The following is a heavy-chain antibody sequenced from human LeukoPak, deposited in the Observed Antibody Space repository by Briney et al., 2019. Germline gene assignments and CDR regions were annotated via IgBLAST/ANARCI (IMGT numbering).Heavy chain of an antibody. CDR2: IIPILGIA. Sequence: SVKVSCKASGGTFSSYTISWVRQAPGQGLEWMGRIIPILGIANYAQKFRGRVTITADKYTSTAYMALSSLRSEDTAVYYCARGGSGGFDPWGQGTLVTVAS. CDR3: ARGGSGGFDP. V-gene: IGHV1-69*02. J-gene: IGHJ5*02. D-gene: IGHD2-15*01. CDR1: GGTFSSYT.